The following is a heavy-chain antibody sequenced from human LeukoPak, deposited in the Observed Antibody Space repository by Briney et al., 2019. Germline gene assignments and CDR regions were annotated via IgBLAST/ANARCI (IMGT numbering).Heavy chain of an antibody. V-gene: IGHV1-69*01. J-gene: IGHJ6*03. CDR3: ARGSWGPYCSSTSCYGWDYYYYYMDV. D-gene: IGHD2-2*01. CDR2: IIPIFGTA. CDR1: GGTFSSYA. Sequence: SVKVSCKASGGTFSSYAISWVRQAPGQGLEWMGGIIPIFGTANYAQKFQGRVKITADESTSTAYMELSSLRSEDTAVYYCARGSWGPYCSSTSCYGWDYYYYYMDVWGKGTTVTVSS.